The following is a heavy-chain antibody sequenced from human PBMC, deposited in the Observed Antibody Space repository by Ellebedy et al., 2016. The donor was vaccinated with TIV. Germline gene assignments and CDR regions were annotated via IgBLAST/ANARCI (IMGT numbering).Heavy chain of an antibody. V-gene: IGHV4-59*01. CDR3: ARVVSRGPSFDL. CDR1: GGSTSGYY. J-gene: IGHJ4*02. D-gene: IGHD3-22*01. Sequence: SETLSLXXTVSGGSTSGYYWSWIRQPPGKGLEWICYIYYSGSTNYNPSLKSRVTISIDTSREQFSLRLSSVTAADTAVYYCARVVSRGPSFDLWGQGTLVTVSS. CDR2: IYYSGST.